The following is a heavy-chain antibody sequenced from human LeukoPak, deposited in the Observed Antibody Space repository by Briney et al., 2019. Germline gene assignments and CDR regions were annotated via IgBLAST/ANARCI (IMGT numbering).Heavy chain of an antibody. CDR3: AGANIVVVVAANHFDY. CDR2: ISAYNGNT. CDR1: GYTFTSYG. D-gene: IGHD2-15*01. V-gene: IGHV1-18*01. Sequence: ASVKVSCKASGYTFTSYGISWVRQAPGQGLEWMGWISAYNGNTNYAQKLQGRVTMTTDTSTSTAYMELRSLRSDDTAVYYCAGANIVVVVAANHFDYWGQGTLVTVSS. J-gene: IGHJ4*02.